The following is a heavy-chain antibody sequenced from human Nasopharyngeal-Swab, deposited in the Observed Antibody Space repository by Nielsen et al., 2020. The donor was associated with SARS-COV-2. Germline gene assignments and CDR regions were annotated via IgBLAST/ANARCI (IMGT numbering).Heavy chain of an antibody. D-gene: IGHD2-2*01. CDR2: INQSGST. CDR1: GGSFSSYY. V-gene: IGHV4-34*01. Sequence: GSLRLSCVVYGGSFSSYYWGWIRQPPGKGLEWIAEINQSGSTSYNPSLKSRVTISVATSKNQFSLKLSSVTAADTAVYYCARGGAGVVPAPVLGLGPYYSYYYMDVWGKGTTVTVSS. J-gene: IGHJ6*03. CDR3: ARGGAGVVPAPVLGLGPYYSYYYMDV.